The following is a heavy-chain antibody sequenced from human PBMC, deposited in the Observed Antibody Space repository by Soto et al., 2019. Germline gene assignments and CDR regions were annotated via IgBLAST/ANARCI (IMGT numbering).Heavy chain of an antibody. CDR1: GFTFSTYA. CDR3: AKGVYNYGFLFGG. D-gene: IGHD5-18*01. CDR2: IDNSGGIT. V-gene: IGHV3-23*05. Sequence: GGSLRLSCAASGFTFSTYAMSWVRQAPGKGLEWVSTIDNSGGITYYADSVKGRFTIFRDNSKNTLYLQMNSLRAEDTAVYYCAKGVYNYGFLFGGWGQGTLVTVSS. J-gene: IGHJ4*02.